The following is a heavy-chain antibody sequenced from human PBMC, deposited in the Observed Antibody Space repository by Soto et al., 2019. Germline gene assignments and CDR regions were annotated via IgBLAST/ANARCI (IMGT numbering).Heavy chain of an antibody. CDR1: GFPFSLYL. Sequence: LRISCATSGFPFSLYLISWVRQAPGKELEWVALINPNSGYAYSTDSVKGRFTIARDNSKNTLYLQMNSLRAEDTAVYYCTKDQSRNLNHGDYYYYGMDLWAQGTTVTVS. V-gene: IGHV3-23*01. CDR2: INPNSGYA. D-gene: IGHD3-10*01. CDR3: TKDQSRNLNHGDYYYYGMDL. J-gene: IGHJ6*02.